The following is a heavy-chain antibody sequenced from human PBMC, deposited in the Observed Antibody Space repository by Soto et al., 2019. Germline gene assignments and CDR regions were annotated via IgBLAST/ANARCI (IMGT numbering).Heavy chain of an antibody. CDR3: ATRIAPVPGPFDH. D-gene: IGHD2-21*01. Sequence: EVQLLESGGGLVQPGGSLRLSCAASGFTFSNYALSWVRQAPGKGLEWVSALSASGGGTYYADSVKGRFTISRDNSKNTLYLQMNSLRAEDTAVYFCATRIAPVPGPFDHWGQGTLVTVSS. J-gene: IGHJ4*02. CDR1: GFTFSNYA. CDR2: LSASGGGT. V-gene: IGHV3-23*01.